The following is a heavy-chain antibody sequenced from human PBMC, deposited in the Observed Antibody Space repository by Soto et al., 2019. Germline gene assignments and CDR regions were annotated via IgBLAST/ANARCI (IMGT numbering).Heavy chain of an antibody. J-gene: IGHJ3*02. D-gene: IGHD1-1*01. CDR3: ARDSRLDAFDI. CDR2: ISYDGSNK. Sequence: PGGSLRLSCAASGFTFSSYAMHWVRQAPGKGLEWVAVISYDGSNKYYADSVKGRFTISRDNSKNTLYLQMNSLRAEDTAVYYCARDSRLDAFDIWGQGTMVTVSS. CDR1: GFTFSSYA. V-gene: IGHV3-30-3*01.